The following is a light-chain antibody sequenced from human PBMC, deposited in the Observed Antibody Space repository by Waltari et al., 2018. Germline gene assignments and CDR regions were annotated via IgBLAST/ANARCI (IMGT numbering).Light chain of an antibody. CDR1: QSVGPA. CDR3: HQSSSLPAT. V-gene: IGKV6-21*02. Sequence: EIVLTQSPDLQSVTPKEKVTITCRASQSVGPALHWYQQKPHQSPKLLIKFASQSISGVPSRFSGSGSGTNCTLTINSLEAEDAATYFCHQSSSLPATFGGGTKVEI. J-gene: IGKJ4*01. CDR2: FAS.